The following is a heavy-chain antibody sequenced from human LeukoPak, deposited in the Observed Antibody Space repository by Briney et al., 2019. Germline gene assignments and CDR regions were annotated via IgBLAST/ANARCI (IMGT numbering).Heavy chain of an antibody. J-gene: IGHJ5*02. V-gene: IGHV3-11*01. Sequence: KTGGSLRLSCAASGFTFSDYYMSWIRQAPGKGLEWVSYISSSGSTIYYADSVKGRFTISRDNAKNSLYLQMNSLRAEDTAVYYCARDQKPFGSSWGPWFDPWGQGTLVTVSS. D-gene: IGHD6-13*01. CDR3: ARDQKPFGSSWGPWFDP. CDR2: ISSSGSTI. CDR1: GFTFSDYY.